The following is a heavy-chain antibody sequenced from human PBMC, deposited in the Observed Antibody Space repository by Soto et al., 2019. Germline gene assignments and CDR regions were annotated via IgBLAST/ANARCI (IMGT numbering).Heavy chain of an antibody. CDR3: AKSTTVVIPKSFAFDI. Sequence: EVQLLESGGGLVQPGGSLKLSCAASGFTFSSYAMSWVRQAPGKGLEWVSAISGSGGSTYYADSVKGRFTISRDNSKNTLYLQMNSLRAEDTAVYYCAKSTTVVIPKSFAFDIWGQGTMVTVSS. D-gene: IGHD4-17*01. V-gene: IGHV3-23*01. J-gene: IGHJ3*02. CDR2: ISGSGGST. CDR1: GFTFSSYA.